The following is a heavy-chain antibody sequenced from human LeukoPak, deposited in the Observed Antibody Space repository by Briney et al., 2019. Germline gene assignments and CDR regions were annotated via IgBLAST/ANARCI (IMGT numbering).Heavy chain of an antibody. CDR3: ARGYSSGWYPNYMDV. J-gene: IGHJ6*03. V-gene: IGHV1-46*01. CDR2: INPSGGST. Sequence: ASVKVSCKASGYTFTSYYMHWVRQAPGQGLEWMGIINPSGGSTSYAQKFQGRVTMTRDTSTSTVYMELSSLRSEDTALYYCARGYSSGWYPNYMDVWGKGTTVTVSS. CDR1: GYTFTSYY. D-gene: IGHD6-19*01.